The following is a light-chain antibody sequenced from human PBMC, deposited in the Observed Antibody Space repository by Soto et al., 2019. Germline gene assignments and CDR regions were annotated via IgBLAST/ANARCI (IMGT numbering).Light chain of an antibody. V-gene: IGKV1-5*03. J-gene: IGKJ3*01. Sequence: DIQMTQSPSSLSASVGDRVTITCRASQIINTWLAWYQQKPGKAPKLLIYRASNLVNGVPSRFSGSGSATEFTLTISSLQPDDFSIYYCQQYETSSGTFGPGTKVDL. CDR2: RAS. CDR1: QIINTW. CDR3: QQYETSSGT.